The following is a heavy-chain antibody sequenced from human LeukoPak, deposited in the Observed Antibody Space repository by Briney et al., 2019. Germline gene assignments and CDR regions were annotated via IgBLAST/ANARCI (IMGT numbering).Heavy chain of an antibody. V-gene: IGHV1-69*05. J-gene: IGHJ4*02. Sequence: SVKVSCKASGGTFSSYAISWVRQAPGQGLEWMGGIIPIFGTANYAQKLQGRVTMTTDTSTSTAYMELRSLRSDDTAVYYCARDQVAGDYVWGSYRFAPGYWGQGTLVTVSS. CDR1: GGTFSSYA. CDR3: ARDQVAGDYVWGSYRFAPGY. D-gene: IGHD3-16*02. CDR2: IIPIFGTA.